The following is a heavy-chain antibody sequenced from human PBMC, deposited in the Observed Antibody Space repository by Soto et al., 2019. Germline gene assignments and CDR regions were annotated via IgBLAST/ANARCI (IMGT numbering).Heavy chain of an antibody. CDR2: IILIFGTA. CDR1: GGTFSSYA. Sequence: QVQLVQSGAEVKKPGSSVKVSCKASGGTFSSYAISWVRQATGQGLEGVGGIILIFGTANYAQKFQGRVTITADESTSTAYMELSSLRAEDTAMYYCARRVPAAGYYYGTDVWGQGTTVTVSS. J-gene: IGHJ6*02. D-gene: IGHD2-2*01. V-gene: IGHV1-69*12. CDR3: ARRVPAAGYYYGTDV.